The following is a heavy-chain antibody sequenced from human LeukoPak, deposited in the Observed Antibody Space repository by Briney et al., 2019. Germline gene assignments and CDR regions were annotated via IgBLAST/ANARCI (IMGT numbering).Heavy chain of an antibody. J-gene: IGHJ4*02. CDR1: GFTFRRAW. CDR2: IKSKTDGGTT. V-gene: IGHV3-15*01. Sequence: GGSLRLSCVASGFTFRRAWMNWVRQAPGRGLEWVGRIKSKTDGGTTDYAAPVKGRFTISSDDSKTTLYLQMNSLQTEDTAVYYCTTDQVVRGFTNEYWGQGTLVTVSS. CDR3: TTDQVVRGFTNEY. D-gene: IGHD3-10*01.